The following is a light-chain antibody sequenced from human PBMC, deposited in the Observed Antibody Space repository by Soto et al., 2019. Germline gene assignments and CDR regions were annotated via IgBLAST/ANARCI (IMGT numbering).Light chain of an antibody. J-gene: IGKJ5*01. CDR1: QSVCSK. V-gene: IGKV3-15*01. Sequence: EIVLTQSPGTLSLSPGERATLSCRASQSVCSKLAWYQQKPGRAPRPLIYGAATRATSIPARCSGSGSGREFILPISSMLSEDFAVYYCQQFSYWTPITFGQGTKLEIK. CDR2: GAA. CDR3: QQFSYWTPIT.